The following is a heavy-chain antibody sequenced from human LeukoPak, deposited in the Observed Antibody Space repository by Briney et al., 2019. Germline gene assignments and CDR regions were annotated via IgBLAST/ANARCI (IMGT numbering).Heavy chain of an antibody. V-gene: IGHV4-34*01. D-gene: IGHD6-13*01. CDR3: ARPNKYSSRGLDY. CDR1: GGSFSGYY. Sequence: SETLSLTCAVYGGSFSGYYWSWIRQPPGKGLEWIGEINHSGSTNYNPSLKSRVTISVDTSKNQFSLKLSSVTAADTAVYYCARPNKYSSRGLDYWGQGTLVTVSS. J-gene: IGHJ4*02. CDR2: INHSGST.